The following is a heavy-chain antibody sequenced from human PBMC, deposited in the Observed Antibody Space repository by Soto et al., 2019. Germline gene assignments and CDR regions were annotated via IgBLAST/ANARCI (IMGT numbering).Heavy chain of an antibody. CDR3: ARGLIASAGSAGDYYYYYGMDV. J-gene: IGHJ6*02. D-gene: IGHD6-13*01. CDR1: GGTFSSYA. CDR2: IIPIFGTA. Sequence: QVQLVQSGAEVKKPGSSVKVSCKASGGTFSSYAISWVRQAPGQGLEWMGGIIPIFGTANYAQKFQGRVTITADESTGTAYMELSSLISEDTAVYYCARGLIASAGSAGDYYYYYGMDVWGPGTAVTVSS. V-gene: IGHV1-69*12.